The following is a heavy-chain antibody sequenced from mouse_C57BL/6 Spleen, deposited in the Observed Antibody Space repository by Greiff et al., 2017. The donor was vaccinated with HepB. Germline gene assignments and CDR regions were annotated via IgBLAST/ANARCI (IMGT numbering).Heavy chain of an antibody. D-gene: IGHD2-3*01. V-gene: IGHV1-81*01. Sequence: QLQLQQSGAELARPGASVKLSCKASGYTFTSYGISWVKQRTGQGLEWIGEIYPRSGNTYYNEKFKGKATLTADKSSSTAYMELRSLTSEDSAVYFCARGMENYYAMDYWGQGTSVTVSS. CDR1: GYTFTSYG. J-gene: IGHJ4*01. CDR3: ARGMENYYAMDY. CDR2: IYPRSGNT.